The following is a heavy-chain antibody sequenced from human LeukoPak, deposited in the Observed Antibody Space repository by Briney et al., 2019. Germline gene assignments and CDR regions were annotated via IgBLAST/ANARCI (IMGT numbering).Heavy chain of an antibody. Sequence: PGGSLRLSCAASGFTFSSYAMSWFRQAPGKGLEWVSGISDIGRAYYADSVKGRFTISRDNSKNTLYVQMNSLRAEDMAIYYCAKERDSAFDSWGPGTLVTVSS. CDR1: GFTFSSYA. D-gene: IGHD4-11*01. CDR3: AKERDSAFDS. CDR2: ISDIGRA. J-gene: IGHJ4*02. V-gene: IGHV3-23*01.